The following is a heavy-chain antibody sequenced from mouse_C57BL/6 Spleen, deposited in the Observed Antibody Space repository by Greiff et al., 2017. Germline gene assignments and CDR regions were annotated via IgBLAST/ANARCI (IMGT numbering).Heavy chain of an antibody. Sequence: QVQLKESGAELVRPGASVTLSCKASGYTFTDYEMHWVKQTPVHGLEWIGAIDPETGGTAYNQKFKGKAILTADKSSSTAYMELRSLTSEDSAVYYCTRSHYYGSSCDYWGQGTSLTVSS. CDR1: GYTFTDYE. V-gene: IGHV1-15*01. D-gene: IGHD1-1*01. CDR2: IDPETGGT. CDR3: TRSHYYGSSCDY. J-gene: IGHJ2*02.